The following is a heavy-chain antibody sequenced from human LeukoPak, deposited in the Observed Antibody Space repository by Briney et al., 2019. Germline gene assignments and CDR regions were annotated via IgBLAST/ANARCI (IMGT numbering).Heavy chain of an antibody. J-gene: IGHJ3*02. CDR1: GGSISSSSYY. V-gene: IGHV4-39*07. D-gene: IGHD3-10*01. CDR2: IYYGGST. Sequence: SETLSLTCTVSGGSISSSSYYWGWIRQPPGKGLEWIGSIYYGGSTYYSPSLKSRVTISLDTSKHQFSLKLSSVTAADTAVYYCSFNLGSGSYAFDIWGQGTMVTVSS. CDR3: SFNLGSGSYAFDI.